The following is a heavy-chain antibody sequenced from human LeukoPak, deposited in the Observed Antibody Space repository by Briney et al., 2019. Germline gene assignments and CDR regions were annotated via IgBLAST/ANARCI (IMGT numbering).Heavy chain of an antibody. V-gene: IGHV3-23*01. CDR2: ISGSGGST. CDR3: AKDQGHNRYSDFWSCYYGFDY. J-gene: IGHJ4*02. CDR1: GFTFSSYA. Sequence: PGGSLRLSCAVSGFTFSSYAMSWVRQAPGKGLEWVSAISGSGGSTYYAASVKGRFTISRDNSKHTLYLQMNSLRAEDTAVYYCAKDQGHNRYSDFWSCYYGFDYWGQGTLGTVSS. D-gene: IGHD3-3*01.